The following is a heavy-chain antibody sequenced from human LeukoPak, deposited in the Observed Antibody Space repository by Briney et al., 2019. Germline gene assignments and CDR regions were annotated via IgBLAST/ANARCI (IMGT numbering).Heavy chain of an antibody. V-gene: IGHV4-4*09. CDR2: ISAGGST. Sequence: PSETLSLTCTVFGGSISSYYWSWIRQPPGKGLEWIGYISAGGSTNYNPSLKSRIIISVDMSKTQFSLKLTSVTAADTAIYYCARPIPGTTGHRINYFDYWGRGTLVTVSS. J-gene: IGHJ4*02. CDR1: GGSISSYY. D-gene: IGHD1-20*01. CDR3: ARPIPGTTGHRINYFDY.